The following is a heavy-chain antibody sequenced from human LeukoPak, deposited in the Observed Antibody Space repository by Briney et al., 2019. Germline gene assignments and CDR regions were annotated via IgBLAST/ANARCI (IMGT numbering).Heavy chain of an antibody. J-gene: IGHJ6*02. V-gene: IGHV4-39*01. CDR3: ASPYSSSSMDV. CDR2: IYYSGST. CDR1: GGSISSSSYY. Sequence: SETLSLTCTVSGGSISSSSYYWGWIRQPPGKGLEWIGSIYYSGSTYYNPSLKSRVTISVDTSKNQFSLKLSSVTAADTAVYHCASPYSSSSMDVWGQGTTVTVSS. D-gene: IGHD6-6*01.